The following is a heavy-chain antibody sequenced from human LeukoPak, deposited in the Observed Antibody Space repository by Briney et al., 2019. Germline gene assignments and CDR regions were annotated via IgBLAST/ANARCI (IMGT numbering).Heavy chain of an antibody. CDR2: IHDSGST. J-gene: IGHJ4*02. CDR1: GGTISSYY. CDR3: ARTITIFGALGYFDY. V-gene: IGHV4-59*12. Sequence: SETLSLTCTVSGGTISSYYWNWIRQPPGKGLEWIGYIHDSGSTKYNPSLKSRVAISVDTSKNQFSLKLSSVTAADTAVYFCARTITIFGALGYFDYWGQGTLVTVSS. D-gene: IGHD3-3*01.